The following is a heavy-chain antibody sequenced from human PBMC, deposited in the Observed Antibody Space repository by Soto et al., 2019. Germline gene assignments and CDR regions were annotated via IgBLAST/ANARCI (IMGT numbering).Heavy chain of an antibody. J-gene: IGHJ4*02. CDR2: INHSGST. CDR1: GGSFSGYY. D-gene: IGHD6-6*01. CDR3: AAYYSSSSLGDY. V-gene: IGHV4-34*01. Sequence: PSETLSLTCAVYGGSFSGYYWSWIRQPPGKGLEWIGEINHSGSTNYNPSLKSRVTISVDTSKNQFSLKLSSVTAADTAVYYCAAYYSSSSLGDYWGQGTLVTVSS.